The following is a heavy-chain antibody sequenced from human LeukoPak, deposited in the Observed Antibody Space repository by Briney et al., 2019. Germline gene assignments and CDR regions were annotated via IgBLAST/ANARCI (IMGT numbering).Heavy chain of an antibody. CDR2: IYSGGST. CDR1: GFTVSSNY. CDR3: ARGPRYYYDSSGYQGFDY. J-gene: IGHJ4*02. V-gene: IGHV3-53*01. Sequence: GGSLRLSCAASGFTVSSNYMSWVRQAPGKGLEWVSVIYSGGSTYYADSVKGRFTISRDNSKNTLYLQMNSLRAEDTAVYYCARGPRYYYDSSGYQGFDYWGQGTLVTVSS. D-gene: IGHD3-22*01.